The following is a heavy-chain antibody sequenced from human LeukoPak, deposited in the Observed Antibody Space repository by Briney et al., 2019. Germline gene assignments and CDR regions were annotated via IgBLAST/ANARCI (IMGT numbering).Heavy chain of an antibody. CDR2: INHSVST. J-gene: IGHJ6*02. D-gene: IGHD5-18*01. V-gene: IGHV4-34*01. Sequence: SETLSLTCAVYGGSFSGYYWSWIRQPPGEGREWIGEINHSVSTNYNPSLKSRVTISVDTSKNQFSLKLSSVTASDTAVYYCARVQRTYYYYGMDVWGQGTTVTVSS. CDR3: ARVQRTYYYYGMDV. CDR1: GGSFSGYY.